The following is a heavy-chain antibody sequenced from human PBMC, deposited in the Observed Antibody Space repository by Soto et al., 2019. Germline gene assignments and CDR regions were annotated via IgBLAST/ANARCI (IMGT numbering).Heavy chain of an antibody. Sequence: GSLRLSCAVSGFTFSNYGMHWVRQAPGKGLEWVTVIWYDGSNKFYGDSVKGRFSISRDNSKNTLYLQMNSLRADDTAVYYCARGHGSSGYYWFDSWGQGTLVTVSS. CDR1: GFTFSNYG. CDR3: ARGHGSSGYYWFDS. D-gene: IGHD3-22*01. J-gene: IGHJ5*01. CDR2: IWYDGSNK. V-gene: IGHV3-33*01.